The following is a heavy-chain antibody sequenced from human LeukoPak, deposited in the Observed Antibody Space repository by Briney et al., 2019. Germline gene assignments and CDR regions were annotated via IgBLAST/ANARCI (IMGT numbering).Heavy chain of an antibody. CDR3: ASTYGSGNAFDI. Sequence: ASVKVSCKASGGTFSSYAISWVRQAPGQGLERMGRIIPILGIANYAQKFQGRVTITADKSTSTAYMELSSLRSEDTAVYYCASTYGSGNAFDIWGQGTMVTVSS. CDR1: GGTFSSYA. J-gene: IGHJ3*02. V-gene: IGHV1-69*04. D-gene: IGHD3-10*01. CDR2: IIPILGIA.